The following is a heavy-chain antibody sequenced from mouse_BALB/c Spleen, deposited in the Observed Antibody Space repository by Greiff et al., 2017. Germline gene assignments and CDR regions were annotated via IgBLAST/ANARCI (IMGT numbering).Heavy chain of an antibody. J-gene: IGHJ2*01. D-gene: IGHD1-1*01. CDR2: IYPGGGYT. V-gene: IGHV1-63*02. CDR1: GYTFTNYW. CDR3: AREGYYGSSYPYYFDY. Sequence: QVQLQQSGAELVRPGTSVKISCKASGYTFTNYWLGWVKQRPGHGLEWIGDIYPGGGYTNYNEKFKGKATLTADTSSSTAYMQLSSLTSEDSAVYFCAREGYYGSSYPYYFDYWGQGTTLTASS.